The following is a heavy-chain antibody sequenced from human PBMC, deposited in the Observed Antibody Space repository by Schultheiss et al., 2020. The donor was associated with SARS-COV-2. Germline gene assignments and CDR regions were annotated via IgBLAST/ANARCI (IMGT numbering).Heavy chain of an antibody. CDR3: ARSVFGGGNDYGDHTFDY. Sequence: GSLRLSCAVSGYSISSGYYWGWIRQPPGKGLEWIGSIYHSGSTYYNPSLKSRVTISVDTSKNQFSLHLNSVTPEDSAVYYCARSVFGGGNDYGDHTFDYWGQGTLVTVSS. CDR1: GYSISSGYY. V-gene: IGHV4-38-2*01. D-gene: IGHD4/OR15-4a*01. J-gene: IGHJ4*02. CDR2: IYHSGST.